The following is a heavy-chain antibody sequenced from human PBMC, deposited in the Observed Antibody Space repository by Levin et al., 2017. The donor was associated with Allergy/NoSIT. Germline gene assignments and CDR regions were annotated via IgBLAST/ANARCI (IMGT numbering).Heavy chain of an antibody. Sequence: LSLTCAAPGFTLSSYGMDWVRQAPGKGLEWVAVISYDGSNKYYADSVKGRFTISRDNSKNTLYLQMNSLRAEDTAVYYCARGGGHSSGLYNWFDPWGQGTLVTVSS. CDR1: GFTLSSYG. D-gene: IGHD3-22*01. V-gene: IGHV3-30-3*01. CDR2: ISYDGSNK. J-gene: IGHJ5*02. CDR3: ARGGGHSSGLYNWFDP.